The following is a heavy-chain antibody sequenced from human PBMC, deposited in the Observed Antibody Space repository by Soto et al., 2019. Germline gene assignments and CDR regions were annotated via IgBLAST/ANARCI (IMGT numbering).Heavy chain of an antibody. Sequence: GGSMRLSCAASRFTVSSYGMHWVRQAPGKGLEWVAVIWYDGSNKYYADSVKGRFTISRDNSKNTLYLQMNSLRAEDTAVYYCARDQQLANYFDYWGQGTLVTVSS. V-gene: IGHV3-33*01. CDR3: ARDQQLANYFDY. J-gene: IGHJ4*02. D-gene: IGHD6-6*01. CDR1: RFTVSSYG. CDR2: IWYDGSNK.